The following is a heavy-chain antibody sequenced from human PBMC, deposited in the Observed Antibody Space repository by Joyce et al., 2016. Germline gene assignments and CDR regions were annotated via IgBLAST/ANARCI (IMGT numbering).Heavy chain of an antibody. V-gene: IGHV1-2*06. CDR1: GYPFTDYS. J-gene: IGHJ4*02. CDR2: INPKSGDT. CDR3: ARGDLLD. D-gene: IGHD2-8*02. Sequence: QVQVVQSGAEVKKPGASVKVSCRASGYPFTDYSINWVRQAPGQGLECMGRINPKSGDTNYAQNFQGRVTMTRDTSINTAYMELSSLRSDDTAVYYCARGDLLDWGQGTLVTVSS.